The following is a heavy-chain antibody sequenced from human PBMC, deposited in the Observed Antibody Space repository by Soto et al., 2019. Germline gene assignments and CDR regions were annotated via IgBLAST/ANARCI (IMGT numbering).Heavy chain of an antibody. CDR3: ARDSVGVLEWLLDTMYYFDY. J-gene: IGHJ4*02. CDR1: GFTFSSYS. Sequence: PGGSLRLSCAASGFTFSSYSMNWVRQAPGKGLEWVSSISSSSSYIYYADSVKGRFTISRDNAKNSLYLQMNSLRAEDTAVYYCARDSVGVLEWLLDTMYYFDYWGQGTLVTVSS. D-gene: IGHD3-3*01. CDR2: ISSSSSYI. V-gene: IGHV3-21*01.